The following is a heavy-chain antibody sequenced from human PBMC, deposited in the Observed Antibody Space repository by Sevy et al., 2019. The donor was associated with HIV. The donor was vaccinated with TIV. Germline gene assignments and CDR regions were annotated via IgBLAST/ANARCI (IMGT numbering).Heavy chain of an antibody. V-gene: IGHV1-2*02. D-gene: IGHD5-12*01. J-gene: IGHJ4*02. Sequence: ASVKVSCKASGYTFTGYYMHWVRQAPGQGLEWMGWINPNSGGTNYAQTFQGRVTMTRDTSISTAYMELSRLRSDDTAVYYCARDLYSGYDFGYWGQGTLVTVSS. CDR3: ARDLYSGYDFGY. CDR1: GYTFTGYY. CDR2: INPNSGGT.